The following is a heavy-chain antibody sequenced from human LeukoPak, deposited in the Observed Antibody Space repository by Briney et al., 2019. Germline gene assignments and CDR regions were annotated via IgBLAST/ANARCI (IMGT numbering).Heavy chain of an antibody. D-gene: IGHD4-17*01. Sequence: GASVKVFFKASGYTFSVYYMHWVRQAPAQGLEWMGWIKTNSGGTNYAQKFQGRVTMTRDTSISTAYVELSRLRSDDTAVYYCASNGYGDYGPTDHWGQGTLVTVSS. J-gene: IGHJ4*02. V-gene: IGHV1-2*02. CDR3: ASNGYGDYGPTDH. CDR2: IKTNSGGT. CDR1: GYTFSVYY.